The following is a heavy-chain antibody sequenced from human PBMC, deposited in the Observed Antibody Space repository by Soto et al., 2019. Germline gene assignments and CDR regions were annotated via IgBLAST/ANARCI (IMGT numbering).Heavy chain of an antibody. CDR1: GGSFSGYY. V-gene: IGHV4-34*01. CDR3: ARGKWLVRAYFDY. D-gene: IGHD6-19*01. Sequence: SETLSLTCAVYGGSFSGYYWSWIRQPPGKGLEWIGEINHSGSTNYNPSLKSRVTISVDTSKNQFSLKLSSVTAADTAVYYCARGKWLVRAYFDYWGQGTLVTVSS. J-gene: IGHJ4*02. CDR2: INHSGST.